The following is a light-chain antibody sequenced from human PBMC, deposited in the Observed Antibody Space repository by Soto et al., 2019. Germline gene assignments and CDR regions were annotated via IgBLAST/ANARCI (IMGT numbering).Light chain of an antibody. Sequence: QSVLTQPPSVSGAPGQRVTISCTGSSSNIGAVYDVHWYQQLPGTAPKLLIYDNSNRPSGVPDRFSGSKSGTSASLAITGLQAEDEADYYCQSYDSSLSGCVFGTGTKLTVL. V-gene: IGLV1-40*01. CDR2: DNS. CDR1: SSNIGAVYD. J-gene: IGLJ1*01. CDR3: QSYDSSLSGCV.